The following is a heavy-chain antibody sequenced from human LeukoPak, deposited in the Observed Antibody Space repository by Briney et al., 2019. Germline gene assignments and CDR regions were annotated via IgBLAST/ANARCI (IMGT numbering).Heavy chain of an antibody. CDR3: ARSPSNNWNYVPYFDY. Sequence: SETLSLTCTVSGGSISSGGYYWSWIRQHPGKGLEWIGYIYYSGSTYYNPSLKSRVTISVDTSKNQFSLKLSSVTAADTAVYYCARSPSNNWNYVPYFDYWGQGTLVTVPS. V-gene: IGHV4-31*03. J-gene: IGHJ4*02. D-gene: IGHD1-7*01. CDR1: GGSISSGGYY. CDR2: IYYSGST.